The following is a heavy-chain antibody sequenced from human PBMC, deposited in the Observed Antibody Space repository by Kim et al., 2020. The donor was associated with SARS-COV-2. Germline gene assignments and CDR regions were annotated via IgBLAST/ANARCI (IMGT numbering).Heavy chain of an antibody. D-gene: IGHD3-22*01. J-gene: IGHJ4*02. Sequence: GGSLRLSCAASGFTVSSNYMSWVRQAPGKGLEWVSVIYSGGSTYYADSVKGRFTISRDNSKNTLYLQMNSLRAEDTAVYYCARGTDHYYHSNTFEYYFDYWGQGTLVTVSS. CDR2: IYSGGST. CDR1: GFTVSSNY. V-gene: IGHV3-53*01. CDR3: ARGTDHYYHSNTFEYYFDY.